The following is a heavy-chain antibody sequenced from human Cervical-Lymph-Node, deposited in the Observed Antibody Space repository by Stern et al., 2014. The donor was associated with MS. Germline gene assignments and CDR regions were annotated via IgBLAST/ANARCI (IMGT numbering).Heavy chain of an antibody. V-gene: IGHV1-2*06. J-gene: IGHJ4*02. CDR3: ARVGTTGTTSLDY. Sequence: VQLVESGAEVKKPGASVKVSCTASGYTFTGYDMHWVRQAPGQGLEWMGRINPNSGGTNYAQKFQGRVTMTRDTSISTAYMELSRLRSDDTAVYYCARVGTTGTTSLDYWGQGTLVTVSS. CDR1: GYTFTGYD. D-gene: IGHD1-1*01. CDR2: INPNSGGT.